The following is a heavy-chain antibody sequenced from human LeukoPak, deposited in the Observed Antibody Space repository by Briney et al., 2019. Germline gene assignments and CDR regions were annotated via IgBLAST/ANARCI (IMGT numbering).Heavy chain of an antibody. CDR3: ARDRYYGDYADYYYYYMDV. CDR2: TYYRSKWYN. Sequence: SQTLSLTCAISGDSVSSNSVAWNWIRQSPSRGLEWLGRTYYRSKWYNDYAVSVKSRITINPDTSKNQFSLQLNSLTPEDTAVYYCARDRYYGDYADYYYYYMDVWGKGTTVTISS. D-gene: IGHD4-17*01. CDR1: GDSVSSNSVA. V-gene: IGHV6-1*01. J-gene: IGHJ6*03.